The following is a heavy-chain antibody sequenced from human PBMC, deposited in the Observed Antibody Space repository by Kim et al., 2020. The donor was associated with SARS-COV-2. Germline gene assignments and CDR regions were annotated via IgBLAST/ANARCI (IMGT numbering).Heavy chain of an antibody. V-gene: IGHV4-34*01. J-gene: IGHJ4*02. D-gene: IGHD2-8*02. CDR1: GGSFSGYY. Sequence: SETLSLTCAVYGGSFSGYYWSWIRQPPGKGLEWIGEINHSGSTNYNPSPKSRVTISVDTSKNQFSLKLSSVTAADTAVYYCARCRGPVVLVVWGHPVDYYFDYWGQGTLVTVSS. CDR3: ARCRGPVVLVVWGHPVDYYFDY. CDR2: INHSGST.